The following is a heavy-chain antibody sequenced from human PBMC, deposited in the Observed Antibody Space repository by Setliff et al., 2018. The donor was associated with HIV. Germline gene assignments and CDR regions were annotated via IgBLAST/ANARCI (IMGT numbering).Heavy chain of an antibody. Sequence: SETLSLTCTVSGASINSMTDYWSWIRQPPGKGLEWIGEINHSGSTNYNPSLKSRVTISVDTSKNQFSLKLSSVTAADTAVYYCARENGRTNYYYYYGMDVWGQGTTVTVSS. V-gene: IGHV4-39*07. CDR2: INHSGST. CDR1: GASINSMTDY. CDR3: ARENGRTNYYYYYGMDV. J-gene: IGHJ6*02.